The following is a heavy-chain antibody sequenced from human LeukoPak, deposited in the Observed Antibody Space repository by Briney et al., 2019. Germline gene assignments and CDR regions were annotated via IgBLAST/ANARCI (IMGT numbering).Heavy chain of an antibody. Sequence: ASVKVSCKASGYTFTGYYMHWVRQAPGQGLEWMGIINPSGGSTSYAQKFQGRVTMTRDTSTSTVYMELSSLRSEDTAVYYCARVSGQQWFGNYAFDIWGQGTMVTVSS. CDR3: ARVSGQQWFGNYAFDI. J-gene: IGHJ3*02. D-gene: IGHD3-10*01. CDR1: GYTFTGYY. CDR2: INPSGGST. V-gene: IGHV1-46*01.